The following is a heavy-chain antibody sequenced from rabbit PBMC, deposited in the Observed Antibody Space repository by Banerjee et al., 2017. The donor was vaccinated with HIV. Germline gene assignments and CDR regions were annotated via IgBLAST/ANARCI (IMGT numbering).Heavy chain of an antibody. CDR3: ARGLVAGVLDL. CDR2: IYPNYGRT. D-gene: IGHD3-3*01. V-gene: IGHV1S47*01. Sequence: QEQLVESGGGLVTLGGSLKLSCKASGIDFSTYGISWVRQAPGKGLEWIAYIYPNYGRTDYASWVNGRFTISLDNAQNTVFLQMTSLTAADTATYFCARGLVAGVLDLRGPGTLVTVS. J-gene: IGHJ6*01. CDR1: GIDFSTYG.